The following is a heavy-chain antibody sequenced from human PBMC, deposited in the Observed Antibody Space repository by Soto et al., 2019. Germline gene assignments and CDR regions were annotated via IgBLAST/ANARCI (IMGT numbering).Heavy chain of an antibody. CDR2: IIPIFGTA. Sequence: QVQLVQSGAEVKKPGSSVKVSCKASGVTFSSYAISWVRQAPGQGLEWMGGIIPIFGTANYAQKFQGRVTITADESTSTAYMELSSLRSEDTAVYYCARVSCSSTSCYTGHYFDYWGQGTLVTVSS. CDR3: ARVSCSSTSCYTGHYFDY. CDR1: GVTFSSYA. V-gene: IGHV1-69*01. J-gene: IGHJ4*02. D-gene: IGHD2-2*02.